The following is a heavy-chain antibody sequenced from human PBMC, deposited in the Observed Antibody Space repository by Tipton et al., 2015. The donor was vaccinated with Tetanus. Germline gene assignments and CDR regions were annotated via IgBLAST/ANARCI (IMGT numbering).Heavy chain of an antibody. CDR3: ARERSFGWLGPGDS. CDR1: GFTFNGYG. V-gene: IGHV3-33*01. CDR2: VWYDGSKQ. D-gene: IGHD3-3*01. J-gene: IGHJ4*02. Sequence: SLRLSCAASGFTFNGYGMHWVRQAPGKGLEWLALVWYDGSKQYYADSVKGRFTISRDNSKNTVDLQMNNLRDEDTAVYYCARERSFGWLGPGDSWGQGTRVAVSS.